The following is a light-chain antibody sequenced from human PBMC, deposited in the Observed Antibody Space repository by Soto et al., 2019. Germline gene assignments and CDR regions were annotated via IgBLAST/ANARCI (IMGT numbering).Light chain of an antibody. CDR3: AVWDDTLSGRV. V-gene: IGLV1-44*01. CDR1: RSNIGRFT. Sequence: QSVLTQPPSASGTPGQRVTISCSGSRSNIGRFTVNWYQQLPGRAPKLLLYGTDQRPSGVPDRFSGSTSGTSASLAISGLRSEDEADYYCAVWDDTLSGRVFGGGTKLTVL. CDR2: GTD. J-gene: IGLJ3*02.